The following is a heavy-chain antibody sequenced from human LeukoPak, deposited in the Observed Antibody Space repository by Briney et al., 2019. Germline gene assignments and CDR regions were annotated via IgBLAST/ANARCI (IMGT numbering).Heavy chain of an antibody. CDR3: AKDSSGWIDYFDY. Sequence: GGSLRLSXAASGFTFSSYAMSWVCQAPGKGLEWVSAISGSGGSTYYADSVKGRFTISRDNSKNTLYLQMNSLRAEDTAVYYCAKDSSGWIDYFDYWGQGTLVTVSS. CDR1: GFTFSSYA. V-gene: IGHV3-23*01. CDR2: ISGSGGST. D-gene: IGHD6-19*01. J-gene: IGHJ4*02.